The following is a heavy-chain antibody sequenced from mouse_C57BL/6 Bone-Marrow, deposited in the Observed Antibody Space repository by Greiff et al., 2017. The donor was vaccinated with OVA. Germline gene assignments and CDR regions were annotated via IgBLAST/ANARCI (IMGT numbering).Heavy chain of an antibody. CDR2: SRNKANDYTT. V-gene: IGHV7-1*01. Sequence: DVMLVESGGGLVQSGRSLRLSCATSGFTFSDFYMEWVRQAPGKGLEWIAASRNKANDYTTEYSASVKGRFIVSRDTSQSILYLQMKALRAEDTAIYYCARDASDPVAYWGQGTLVTVSA. J-gene: IGHJ3*01. CDR3: ARDASDPVAY. CDR1: GFTFSDFY.